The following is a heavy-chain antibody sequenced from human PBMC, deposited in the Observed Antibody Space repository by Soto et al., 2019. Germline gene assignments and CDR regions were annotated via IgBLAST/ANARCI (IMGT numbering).Heavy chain of an antibody. J-gene: IGHJ4*02. CDR3: AKEEAFDY. CDR2: ISYDGSNK. Sequence: GGSLRLSCAASGFTFSSHGMHWVRQAPGKGLEWVAVISYDGSNKYYADSVKGRFTISRDNSKNTLYLQMNSLRAEDTAVYYCAKEEAFDYWGQGTLVTVSS. CDR1: GFTFSSHG. V-gene: IGHV3-30*18.